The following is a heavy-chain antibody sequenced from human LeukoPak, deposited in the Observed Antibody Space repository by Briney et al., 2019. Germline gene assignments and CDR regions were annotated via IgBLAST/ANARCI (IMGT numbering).Heavy chain of an antibody. J-gene: IGHJ6*03. V-gene: IGHV4-59*08. CDR3: AKHFYGDVYSHGKNYYYYFMDV. D-gene: IGHD5-24*01. CDR1: GGSLSSYS. Sequence: PSETLSLTCSVSGGSLSSYSWSWIRQPPGEGLEWVGYISYRGTTKYNPSLTSRVSISVDTSKNQFSLKLSSVTAADTAVYYCAKHFYGDVYSHGKNYYYYFMDVWGKGTTVTVSS. CDR2: ISYRGTT.